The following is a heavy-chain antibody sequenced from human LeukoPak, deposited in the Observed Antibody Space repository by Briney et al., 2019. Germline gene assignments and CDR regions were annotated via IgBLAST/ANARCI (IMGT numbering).Heavy chain of an antibody. Sequence: GGSLRLSCAASGFTFSSYGMHWVRQAPGKGLEWVAVISYDGSNKYYADSVKGRFTISRDNSKNTLYLQMNSLRAEDTAVYYCAKDNIAAAGTYYWGQGTLVTVSS. CDR1: GFTFSSYG. CDR3: AKDNIAAAGTYY. J-gene: IGHJ4*02. CDR2: ISYDGSNK. D-gene: IGHD6-13*01. V-gene: IGHV3-30*18.